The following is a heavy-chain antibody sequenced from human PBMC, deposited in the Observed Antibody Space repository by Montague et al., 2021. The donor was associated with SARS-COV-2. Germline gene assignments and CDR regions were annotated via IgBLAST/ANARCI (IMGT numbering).Heavy chain of an antibody. CDR2: DDYSGNS. J-gene: IGHJ4*02. CDR1: GGSISGSSYY. CDR3: ARREYSYGWGD. Sequence: SETLSLTCTVTGGSISGSSYYWGRHRQSPGKGLVWIASDDYSGNSYYSPSLKSRLTIYADTSKNQFSLKLTSVTAADTALYYCARREYSYGWGDWGQGTLVTVSS. D-gene: IGHD5-18*01. V-gene: IGHV4-39*01.